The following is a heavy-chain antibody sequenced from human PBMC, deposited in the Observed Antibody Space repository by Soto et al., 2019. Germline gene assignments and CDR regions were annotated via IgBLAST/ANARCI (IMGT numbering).Heavy chain of an antibody. J-gene: IGHJ4*02. CDR3: ARYIAAAGTGDY. D-gene: IGHD6-13*01. CDR2: IWYDGSNK. V-gene: IGHV3-33*01. Sequence: QVQLVESGGGVVQPGRSLRLSCAASGFTFSSYGMHWVRQAPGKGLEWVAVIWYDGSNKYYADSVKGRFTISRDNSKNTLYLQMNSLRAEDTAVYYCARYIAAAGTGDYWGQGTLVTVSS. CDR1: GFTFSSYG.